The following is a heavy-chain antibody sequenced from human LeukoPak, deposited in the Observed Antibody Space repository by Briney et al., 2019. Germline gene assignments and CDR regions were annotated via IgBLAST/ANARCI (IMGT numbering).Heavy chain of an antibody. J-gene: IGHJ4*02. V-gene: IGHV1-8*02. CDR1: GYNFASHD. CDR2: MNPNSGDT. CDR3: ARGGGSYDY. Sequence: ASVKVSCKASGYNFASHDITWVRQATGQGLEWMGWMNPNSGDTGYAQKFQGRVTMTRDTSISTAYMELSSLRSEDTAVYYCARGGGSYDYWGQGTLVTVSS. D-gene: IGHD1-26*01.